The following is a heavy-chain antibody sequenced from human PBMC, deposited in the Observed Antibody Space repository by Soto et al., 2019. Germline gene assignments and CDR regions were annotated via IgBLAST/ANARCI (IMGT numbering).Heavy chain of an antibody. CDR1: GFSFSTYW. CDR3: AKPPDYNWNDY. V-gene: IGHV3-74*01. D-gene: IGHD1-20*01. Sequence: GGSLRLSCVSSGFSFSTYWMHWVRQAPGKGLLWVSHMNGSGSDTNYADSVKGRFTISRDNAKDTLYLQMNNLTAEDTAVYYCAKPPDYNWNDYWGQGTLVTVSS. CDR2: MNGSGSDT. J-gene: IGHJ4*02.